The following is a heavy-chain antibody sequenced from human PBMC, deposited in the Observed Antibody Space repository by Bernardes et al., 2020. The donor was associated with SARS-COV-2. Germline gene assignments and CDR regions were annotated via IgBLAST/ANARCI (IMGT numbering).Heavy chain of an antibody. CDR1: GGSISSSSYY. J-gene: IGHJ4*02. CDR3: ARQHLGGVTIFGVVTTDRYFDY. CDR2: IYYSGST. V-gene: IGHV4-39*01. Sequence: SETLSLTCTVSGGSISSSSYYWGWIRQPPGKGLEWNGSIYYSGSTYYNPSLKSRVTISVDTSKNQFSLKLSSVTAADTAVYYCARQHLGGVTIFGVVTTDRYFDYWGQGTLVTVSS. D-gene: IGHD3-3*01.